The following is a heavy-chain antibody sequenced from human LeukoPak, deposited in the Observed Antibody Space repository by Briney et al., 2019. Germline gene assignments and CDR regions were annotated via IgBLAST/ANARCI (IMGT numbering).Heavy chain of an antibody. V-gene: IGHV3-30-3*01. J-gene: IGHJ4*02. Sequence: GGSLRLSCAASGFTFSSYAMHWVRQAPGKGLEWVAVISYDGSSQYYADSVKGRFTISRDNSKNTLYLQMNSLRAEDTAVYYCARESNQGDYVVWGQGTLVTVSS. CDR3: ARESNQGDYVV. CDR1: GFTFSSYA. CDR2: ISYDGSSQ. D-gene: IGHD4-17*01.